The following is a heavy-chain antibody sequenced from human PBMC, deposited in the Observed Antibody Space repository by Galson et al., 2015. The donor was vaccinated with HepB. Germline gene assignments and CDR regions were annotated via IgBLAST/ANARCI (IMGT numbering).Heavy chain of an antibody. CDR2: IIPMYGTP. J-gene: IGHJ4*02. Sequence: SVKVSCKASGGTFSNYAINWVRQAPGQGLEWMGGIIPMYGTPKYPHKFQGRVTITADESTNAASMELSSLKSEDTAVYYCTRGPGITIFEEVTYFGSWGQGTLVTVSS. V-gene: IGHV1-69*13. CDR3: TRGPGITIFEEVTYFGS. D-gene: IGHD3-3*02. CDR1: GGTFSNYA.